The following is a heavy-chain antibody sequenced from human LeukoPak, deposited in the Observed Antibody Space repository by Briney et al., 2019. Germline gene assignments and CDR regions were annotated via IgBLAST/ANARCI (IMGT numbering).Heavy chain of an antibody. CDR1: GFTFSSYA. CDR3: VKNGHEEYCSGGSCYQDY. D-gene: IGHD2-15*01. J-gene: IGHJ4*02. CDR2: ISYDGSNK. Sequence: GGSLRLSCAASGFTFSSYAMSWVRQAPGKGLEWVAVISYDGSNKYYADSVKGRFTISRDNSKNTLYLQMNSLRAEDTAVYYCVKNGHEEYCSGGSCYQDYWGQGTLVTVSS. V-gene: IGHV3-30*04.